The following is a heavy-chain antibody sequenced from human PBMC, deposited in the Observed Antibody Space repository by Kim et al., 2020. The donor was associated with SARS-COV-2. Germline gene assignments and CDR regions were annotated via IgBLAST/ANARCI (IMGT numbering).Heavy chain of an antibody. CDR2: ISAYNGNT. J-gene: IGHJ6*02. V-gene: IGHV1-18*01. CDR1: GYTFTSYG. CDR3: ARDPYDYSNYAGMDV. Sequence: ASVKVSCKASGYTFTSYGISWVRQAPGQGLEWMGWISAYNGNTNYAQKLQGRVTMTTDTSTSTAYMELRSLRSDDTAVYYCARDPYDYSNYAGMDVWGQGTTVTVSS. D-gene: IGHD4-4*01.